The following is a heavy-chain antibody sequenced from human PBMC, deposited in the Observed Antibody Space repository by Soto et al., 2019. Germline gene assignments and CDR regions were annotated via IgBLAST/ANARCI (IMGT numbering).Heavy chain of an antibody. D-gene: IGHD2-2*01. V-gene: IGHV3-33*01. CDR1: GFTFSSYG. CDR3: ARDGYCSSTSCIDY. CDR2: IWYDGSNK. J-gene: IGHJ4*02. Sequence: HPGGSLRLSCAASGFTFSSYGMHWVRQAPGKGLEWVAVIWYDGSNKYYADSVKGRFTISRDNSKNTLYLQMNSLRAEDTAVYYCARDGYCSSTSCIDYWGQGTLVTVSS.